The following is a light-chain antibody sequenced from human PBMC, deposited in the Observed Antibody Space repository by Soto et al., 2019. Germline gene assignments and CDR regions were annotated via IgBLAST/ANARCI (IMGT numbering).Light chain of an antibody. CDR2: SVS. Sequence: DIVMTQSPATLSVSPGERATLSCRASQSISSNLAWYQHKPGQAPRLLIYSVSTRATGVPARFSGSGSGTQFTLSISSLQSEDFAVYYCKQYSNWPPLTFGQGTRLEIK. CDR1: QSISSN. J-gene: IGKJ5*01. V-gene: IGKV3-15*01. CDR3: KQYSNWPPLT.